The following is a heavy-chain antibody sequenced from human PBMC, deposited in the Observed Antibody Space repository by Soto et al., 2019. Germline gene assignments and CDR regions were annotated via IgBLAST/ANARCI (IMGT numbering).Heavy chain of an antibody. D-gene: IGHD3-9*01. V-gene: IGHV4-30-4*01. CDR3: ARDAGSKYYDILTGYEYYYYYGMDV. CDR1: GGSISSGDYY. CDR2: IYYSGST. J-gene: IGHJ6*02. Sequence: QVQPQESGPGLVKPSQTLSLTCTVSGGSISSGDYYWSWIRQPPGKGLEWIGYIYYSGSTYYNPSLKSRVTISVDTSKNQFSLKLSSVTAADTAVYYCARDAGSKYYDILTGYEYYYYYGMDVWGQGTTVTVSS.